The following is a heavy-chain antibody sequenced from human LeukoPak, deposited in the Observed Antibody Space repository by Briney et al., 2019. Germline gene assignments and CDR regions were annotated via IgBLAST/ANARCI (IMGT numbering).Heavy chain of an antibody. J-gene: IGHJ5*02. V-gene: IGHV3-33*01. Sequence: PGGSLRLSCAASGFTFKNYGMHWVRQAPGKGREGVAVIWYDGTNKYYADCVKDRFTISRDNSKNTLYLQMNSLRAEDTAVYYCARQGGLGTYAAGSWFDPWGQGTLVTVSS. D-gene: IGHD7-27*01. CDR3: ARQGGLGTYAAGSWFDP. CDR2: IWYDGTNK. CDR1: GFTFKNYG.